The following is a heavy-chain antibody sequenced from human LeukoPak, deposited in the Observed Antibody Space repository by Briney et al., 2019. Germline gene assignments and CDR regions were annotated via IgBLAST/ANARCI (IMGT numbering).Heavy chain of an antibody. CDR1: GSSISSYY. CDR3: ARDGPAAGHAFDY. Sequence: SETLSLTCTVSGSSISSYYWSWLRQPPGKGLEWIAYIYYSGSTNYNPSLKSRVTISVDMSKNQLSLKLSSVTAADTAVYYCARDGPAAGHAFDYWGQGTLVTVSS. V-gene: IGHV4-59*12. CDR2: IYYSGST. J-gene: IGHJ4*02.